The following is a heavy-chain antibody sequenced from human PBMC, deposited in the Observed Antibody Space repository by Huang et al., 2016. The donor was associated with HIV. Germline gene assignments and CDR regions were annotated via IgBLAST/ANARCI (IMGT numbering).Heavy chain of an antibody. D-gene: IGHD3-10*01. CDR3: ARFRGPQVTLNWLDP. CDR1: GYTFFTYS. Sequence: QVQLVQSGPEMKKPGASVNVSCTSSGYTFFTYSISWVRQAPGKGLEWMGGVSTYNGHTNYAQKFQGRLTLTTDVSTSSAYMELKNLRSDDTAVYYCARFRGPQVTLNWLDPWGQGTLVTVSS. CDR2: VSTYNGHT. V-gene: IGHV1-18*01. J-gene: IGHJ5*02.